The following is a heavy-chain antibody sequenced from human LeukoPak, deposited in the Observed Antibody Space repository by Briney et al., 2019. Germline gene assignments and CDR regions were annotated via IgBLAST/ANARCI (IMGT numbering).Heavy chain of an antibody. CDR2: IYYNGNT. D-gene: IGHD2-2*01. J-gene: IGHJ4*02. CDR3: ASSPGVPAARYFDY. CDR1: GGSIRSFY. Sequence: PSETLSLTCTVSGGSIRSFYWSWIRQPPGKGLEWIGYIYYNGNTNYNPSLKSRVTLSVDTSKNQFSLKVTSVTAADTAVYYCASSPGVPAARYFDYWGQGTLVTVSS. V-gene: IGHV4-59*01.